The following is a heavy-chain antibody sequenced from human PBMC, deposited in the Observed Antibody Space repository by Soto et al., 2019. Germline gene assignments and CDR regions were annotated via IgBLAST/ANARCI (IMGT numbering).Heavy chain of an antibody. J-gene: IGHJ4*02. Sequence: GGSLRLSCAASGFTFSSYAMSWVRQAPGKGLEWVSAISGSGGSTYYADSVKGRFTISRDNTKNTLFLQMDSLRAEDTAVYYCAKGSANSRPYYFDYWGQGTLVTVSS. D-gene: IGHD6-13*01. CDR1: GFTFSSYA. CDR2: ISGSGGST. V-gene: IGHV3-23*01. CDR3: AKGSANSRPYYFDY.